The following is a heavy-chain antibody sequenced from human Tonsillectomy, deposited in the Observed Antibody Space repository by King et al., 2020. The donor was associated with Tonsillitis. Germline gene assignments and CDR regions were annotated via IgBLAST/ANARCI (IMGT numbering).Heavy chain of an antibody. CDR1: GGSISSGGYY. CDR3: ARGRDTAEVPVSMCAFDI. D-gene: IGHD2-2*01. V-gene: IGHV4-31*03. CDR2: IYYSGST. J-gene: IGHJ3*02. Sequence: VQLQESGPGLVKPSETLSLTCTVSGGSISSGGYYWSWTRQHPGKGLEWIGYIYYSGSTYYTPSLKSRVTISVDSSKNQFSLKLRSVTAADTAVHYCARGRDTAEVPVSMCAFDIWGQGTMVTVSS.